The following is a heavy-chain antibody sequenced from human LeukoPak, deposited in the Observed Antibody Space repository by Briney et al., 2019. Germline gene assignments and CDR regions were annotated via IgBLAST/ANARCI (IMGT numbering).Heavy chain of an antibody. Sequence: ASVKVSCKASGYTFTGYYMHWVRQAPGQGLEWMGWINTNTGSPRYAQDFTGRFVFSLDTSLSTTYLQISSLKSEDTAIYYCARTRAPYYYGAGSPDFWGQGTLVTVSS. D-gene: IGHD3-10*01. CDR1: GYTFTGYY. CDR2: INTNTGSP. V-gene: IGHV7-4-1*02. CDR3: ARTRAPYYYGAGSPDF. J-gene: IGHJ4*02.